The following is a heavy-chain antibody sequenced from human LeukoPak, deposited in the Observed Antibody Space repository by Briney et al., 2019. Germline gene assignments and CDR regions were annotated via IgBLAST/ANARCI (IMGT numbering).Heavy chain of an antibody. CDR3: TSDRAGWELMTYYFDY. J-gene: IGHJ4*02. CDR1: GFTFSNAW. V-gene: IGHV3-15*01. Sequence: GGSLRLSCAASGFTFSNAWMSWVRQAPGKGLEWVGRIKSKANGGTTDYAAPVKGRFTISRDDSNNTLCLQMNSLKTEDTTVYSCTSDRAGWELMTYYFDYWGQGTLVT. CDR2: IKSKANGGTT. D-gene: IGHD1-26*01.